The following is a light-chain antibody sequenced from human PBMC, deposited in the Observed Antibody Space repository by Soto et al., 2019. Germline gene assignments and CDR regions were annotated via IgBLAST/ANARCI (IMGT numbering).Light chain of an antibody. CDR3: QQRYVWPPIT. V-gene: IGKV3-11*01. Sequence: VVLPQSPATLSLSPGERATLSCRASQSIRTSLAWYQQKPGQAPRLVIFDASNRANGVPARFGGSGSGTDFTLTINSLEPEDFAVYYCQQRYVWPPITFGQGTRLEIK. CDR1: QSIRTS. J-gene: IGKJ5*01. CDR2: DAS.